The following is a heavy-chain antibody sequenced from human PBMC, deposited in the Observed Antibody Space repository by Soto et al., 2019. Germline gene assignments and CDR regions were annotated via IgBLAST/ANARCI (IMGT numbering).Heavy chain of an antibody. CDR1: GFTFSSYA. D-gene: IGHD6-13*01. V-gene: IGHV3-23*01. CDR3: ANISWQQLVYYYFGMDV. Sequence: PGGSRRLSCAASGFTFSSYAMSWVRQAPGKGLEWVSAISGSGGSTYYADSVKGRFTISRDNSKNTLYLQMNSLRAEDTAVYYCANISWQQLVYYYFGMDVRGQGTTVTVSS. J-gene: IGHJ6*01. CDR2: ISGSGGST.